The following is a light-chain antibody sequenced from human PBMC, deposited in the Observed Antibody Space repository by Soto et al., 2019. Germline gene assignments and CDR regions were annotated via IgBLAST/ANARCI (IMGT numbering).Light chain of an antibody. J-gene: IGKJ1*01. CDR2: DAS. CDR1: QTISNW. CDR3: QKYNSFWT. V-gene: IGKV1-5*01. Sequence: DIQMTQSPSTLSASVGDRVTISCRANQTISNWLAWYQQKPGKAPKLLIYDASSLESGVPSRFSGSGSGTEFTLTISSLQPEDFATYYCQKYNSFWTFGQGTKVEIK.